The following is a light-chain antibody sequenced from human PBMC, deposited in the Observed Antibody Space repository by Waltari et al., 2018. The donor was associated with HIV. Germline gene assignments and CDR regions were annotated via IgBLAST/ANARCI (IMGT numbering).Light chain of an antibody. CDR2: GNN. CDR1: KSNIGAGYA. J-gene: IGLJ1*01. Sequence: QSVLTPPPSLSGAPGQRVTISCPGSKSNIGAGYALHWYQQVPGTAPKLLIYGNNNRPSGVPERFSGAKSDTSASLAITGLQAEDEADYYCQSWDDSLSGYVFGTGSKVTVL. CDR3: QSWDDSLSGYV. V-gene: IGLV1-40*01.